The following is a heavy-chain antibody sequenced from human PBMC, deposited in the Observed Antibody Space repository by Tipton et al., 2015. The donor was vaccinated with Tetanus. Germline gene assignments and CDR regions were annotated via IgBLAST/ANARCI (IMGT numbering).Heavy chain of an antibody. V-gene: IGHV3-53*01. Sequence: SLRLSCAASGFTVSSNYMSWVRQAPGKGLEWVSVIYSGGSTYYADSVKGRFTISRDNSKNTLYLQMNSLRAEDTAVYYCARDASFLDYGDVRPYYYYGMDVWGQGTTVTVSS. J-gene: IGHJ6*02. CDR1: GFTVSSNY. D-gene: IGHD4-17*01. CDR3: ARDASFLDYGDVRPYYYYGMDV. CDR2: IYSGGST.